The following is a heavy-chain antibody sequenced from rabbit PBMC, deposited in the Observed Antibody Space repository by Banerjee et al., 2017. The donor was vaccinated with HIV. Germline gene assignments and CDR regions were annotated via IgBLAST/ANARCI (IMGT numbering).Heavy chain of an antibody. D-gene: IGHD4-1*01. J-gene: IGHJ4*01. Sequence: QEQLVESGGGLVQPGGSLKLSCTASGFSFNNKYVMCRVRQAPGKGLEWIACIYTGTGSTWSATWAKGRFTISKGTSLNTVDLQMTSLTAADTATYFCARDLAGVTGWNFNLWGQGTLVTVS. CDR2: IYTGTGST. CDR1: GFSFNNKYV. V-gene: IGHV1S43*01. CDR3: ARDLAGVTGWNFNL.